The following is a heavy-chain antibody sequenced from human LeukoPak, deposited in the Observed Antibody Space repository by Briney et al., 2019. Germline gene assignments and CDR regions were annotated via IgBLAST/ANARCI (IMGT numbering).Heavy chain of an antibody. J-gene: IGHJ4*02. D-gene: IGHD3-22*01. CDR1: GGSISSYY. Sequence: SETLSLTCTVSGGSISSYYWNWIRQPAGKGLEWIGRIYTSGSTNYNPSLKSRVTMSVDTSKNQFSLRLTSVTAADTAVYYCAREGSAYNFDSSGYEFDYWGQGTLVTVSS. CDR3: AREGSAYNFDSSGYEFDY. V-gene: IGHV4-4*07. CDR2: IYTSGST.